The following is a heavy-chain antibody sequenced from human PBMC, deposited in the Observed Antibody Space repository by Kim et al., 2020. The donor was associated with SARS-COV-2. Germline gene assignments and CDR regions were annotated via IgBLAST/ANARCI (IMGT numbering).Heavy chain of an antibody. Sequence: GGSLRLSCAASGFTFSSYSMNWVRQAPGKGLEWVSSISSSSSYIYYADSVKGRFTISRDNAKNSLYLQMNSLRAEDTAVYYCARGLMYYYDSSGYYSFDPWGQGTLVTVSS. CDR3: ARGLMYYYDSSGYYSFDP. CDR2: ISSSSSYI. CDR1: GFTFSSYS. D-gene: IGHD3-22*01. V-gene: IGHV3-21*01. J-gene: IGHJ5*02.